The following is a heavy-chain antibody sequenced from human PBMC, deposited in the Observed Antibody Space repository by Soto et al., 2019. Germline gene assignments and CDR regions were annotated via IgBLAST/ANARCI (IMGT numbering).Heavy chain of an antibody. CDR2: IYYSGST. CDR1: GGSISSGDYY. D-gene: IGHD3-22*01. J-gene: IGHJ4*02. Sequence: SETLSLTCTVSGGSISSGDYYWSWIRQPPGKGLEWIGYIYYSGSTYYNPSLKSRVTISVDTSKNQFSLKLSSVTAADTAVYYCARGRKYYYDSSGYYFDYCGQGTMVTVYS. V-gene: IGHV4-30-4*01. CDR3: ARGRKYYYDSSGYYFDY.